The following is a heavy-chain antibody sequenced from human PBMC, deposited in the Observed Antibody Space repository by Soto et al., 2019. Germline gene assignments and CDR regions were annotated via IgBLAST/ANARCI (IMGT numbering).Heavy chain of an antibody. CDR3: ARSRDGYSFYFCYGMDG. J-gene: IGHJ6*02. Sequence: PGGSLRLSCAASGFIFTSYDMHWVRQAPGKGLEWMALILHDGSAEYYADSVKGRFTISRDNSKNTLYLQMNSLTAEDTAVYYCARSRDGYSFYFCYGMDGWGQGTTVTVSS. D-gene: IGHD4-4*01. V-gene: IGHV3-30*03. CDR1: GFIFTSYD. CDR2: ILHDGSAE.